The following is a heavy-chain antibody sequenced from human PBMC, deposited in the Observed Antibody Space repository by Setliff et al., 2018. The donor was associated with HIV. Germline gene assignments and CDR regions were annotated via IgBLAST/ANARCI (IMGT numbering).Heavy chain of an antibody. J-gene: IGHJ6*03. Sequence: SETLSLTCTVSGGSISSFFWSWIRQPPGKGLEWIGHISYRGSTNYNPSLKSRVTISVDTSKNQFSLKLTSVTAADTAVYYCARRRSPPSGFYSKYYMDVWGKGTTVTVSS. D-gene: IGHD3-22*01. V-gene: IGHV4-59*08. CDR1: GGSISSFF. CDR3: ARRRSPPSGFYSKYYMDV. CDR2: ISYRGST.